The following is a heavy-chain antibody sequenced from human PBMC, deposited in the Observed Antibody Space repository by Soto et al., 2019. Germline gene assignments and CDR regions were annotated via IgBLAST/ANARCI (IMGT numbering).Heavy chain of an antibody. V-gene: IGHV4-34*01. CDR2: INHSGST. CDR1: GGSFSGYY. Sequence: SSETLSLTCAVYGGSFSGYYWSWIRQPPGKGLEWIGEINHSGSTNYNPSLKSRVTISVDTSKNQFSLKLSSVTAADTAVYYCARATKNMVRGVIIQSNWFDPWGQGTLVTVSS. CDR3: ARATKNMVRGVIIQSNWFDP. J-gene: IGHJ5*02. D-gene: IGHD3-10*01.